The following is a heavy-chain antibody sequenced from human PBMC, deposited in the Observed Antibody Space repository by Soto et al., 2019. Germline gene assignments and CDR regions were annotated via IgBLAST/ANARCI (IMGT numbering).Heavy chain of an antibody. J-gene: IGHJ6*02. V-gene: IGHV3-48*03. CDR2: ISSSGSTI. CDR1: GFTFSSYE. D-gene: IGHD3-10*01. CDR3: ARDKISKVRGVIIVMDV. Sequence: GGSLRLSCAASGFTFSSYEMNWVRQAPGKGLEWVSYISSSGSTIYYADSVKGRFTISRDNAKNSLYLQMNSLRAGDTAVYYCARDKISKVRGVIIVMDVWGQGTTVTVSS.